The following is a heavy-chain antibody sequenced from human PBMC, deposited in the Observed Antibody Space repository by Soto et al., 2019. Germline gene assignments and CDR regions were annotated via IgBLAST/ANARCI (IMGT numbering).Heavy chain of an antibody. J-gene: IGHJ4*02. CDR1: GYTFTAHS. CDR2: IIVSHDWP. Sequence: VQLVQSGTEVKEPGASVRVSCKASGYTFTAHSLHWARQAPGQGLEWMGWIIVSHDWPRYATQFQGRLTFETDTIGKTSYMHLDRLDTGAAGGYFCAREAEDGVPGDYWGQGT. CDR3: AREAEDGVPGDY. V-gene: IGHV1-3*01. D-gene: IGHD2-8*01.